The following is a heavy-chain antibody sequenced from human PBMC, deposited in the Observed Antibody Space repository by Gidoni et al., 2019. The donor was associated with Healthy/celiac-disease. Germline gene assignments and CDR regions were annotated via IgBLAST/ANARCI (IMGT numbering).Heavy chain of an antibody. CDR3: ARDQYYYDSSGYYTYNWFDP. Sequence: QVQLQESGPGLVKPSQTLSLTCTVSGGSISSGSYYWSWIRQPAGKGLEWIGRIYTSGSTNYNPSLKSRVTISVDTSKNQFSLKLSSVTAADTAVYYCARDQYYYDSSGYYTYNWFDPWGQGTLVTVSS. J-gene: IGHJ5*02. V-gene: IGHV4-61*02. CDR2: IYTSGST. CDR1: GGSISSGSYY. D-gene: IGHD3-22*01.